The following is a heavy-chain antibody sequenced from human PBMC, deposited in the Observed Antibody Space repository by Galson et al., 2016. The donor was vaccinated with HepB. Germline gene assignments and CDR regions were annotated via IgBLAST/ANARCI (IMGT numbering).Heavy chain of an antibody. CDR3: ASSTIKIAPHYYYYYGMDV. CDR2: ISSSSSHI. CDR1: GFTFSTYS. J-gene: IGHJ6*02. V-gene: IGHV3-21*01. D-gene: IGHD6-6*01. Sequence: SLRLSCAASGFTFSTYSMNWVRQAPGKGLEWVSFISSSSSHIYYADSVKGRFTISRDNAKNSVYLQMNSLRAEDTAVYYCASSTIKIAPHYYYYYGMDVWGQGTTVTVSS.